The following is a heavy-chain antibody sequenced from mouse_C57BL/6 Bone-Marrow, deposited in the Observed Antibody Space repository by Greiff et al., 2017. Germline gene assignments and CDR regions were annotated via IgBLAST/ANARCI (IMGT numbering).Heavy chain of an antibody. CDR1: GFTFTGYY. D-gene: IGHD1-1*01. CDR3: ESGRGRRYAY. CDR2: IDPKSGDT. Sequence: VQLQQSGAELVKPGASVKLSCTASGFTFTGYYMHWVKQRTEQGLEWIGRIDPKSGDTNYTEKFKGKATLTADTSSSTAYMQLRSLTSEDSAVDYCESGRGRRYAYWGQGTMVTVSA. V-gene: IGHV1-72*04. J-gene: IGHJ3*01.